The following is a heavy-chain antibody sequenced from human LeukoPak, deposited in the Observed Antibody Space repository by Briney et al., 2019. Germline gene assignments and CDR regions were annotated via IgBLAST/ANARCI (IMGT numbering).Heavy chain of an antibody. D-gene: IGHD2-2*01. CDR2: IYHSGST. V-gene: IGHV4-30-2*01. J-gene: IGHJ5*02. CDR3: ARLSSLGFDP. Sequence: SETLSLTCTVSGGSISSGGYYWSWIRQPPGKGLEWIGYIYHSGSTYYNPSLKSRVTISVDRSKNQFSLKLSSVTAADTAVYYCARLSSLGFDPWGQGTLVTVSS. CDR1: GGSISSGGYY.